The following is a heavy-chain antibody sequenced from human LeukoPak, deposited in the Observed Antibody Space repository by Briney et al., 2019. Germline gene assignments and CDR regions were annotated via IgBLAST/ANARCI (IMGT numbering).Heavy chain of an antibody. CDR2: IYHSGST. CDR3: ARGGLYDSSGYYDY. J-gene: IGHJ4*02. D-gene: IGHD3-22*01. V-gene: IGHV4-30-2*01. Sequence: PSQTLSLTCAVSGGSISSGGYSWSWIRQPPGEGLEWIGYIYHSGSTYYNPSLKSRVTISVDRSKNQFSLKLSPVTAADTAVYYCARGGLYDSSGYYDYWGQGTLVTVSS. CDR1: GGSISSGGYS.